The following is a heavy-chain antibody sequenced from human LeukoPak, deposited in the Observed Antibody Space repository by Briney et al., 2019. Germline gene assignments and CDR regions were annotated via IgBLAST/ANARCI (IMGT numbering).Heavy chain of an antibody. CDR1: GITFSNAW. Sequence: PGGSLRLSCVASGITFSNAWMTWVRQAPGKGLEWIGRIKNKADGGTINYATSVKGRFTISRDDSKNTLYLQMNSLKTEDTAVYFRTTDLEYCPNAICSQPWDYWGQGTLVTVSS. V-gene: IGHV3-15*01. CDR2: IKNKADGGTI. J-gene: IGHJ4*02. CDR3: TTDLEYCPNAICSQPWDY. D-gene: IGHD2-8*01.